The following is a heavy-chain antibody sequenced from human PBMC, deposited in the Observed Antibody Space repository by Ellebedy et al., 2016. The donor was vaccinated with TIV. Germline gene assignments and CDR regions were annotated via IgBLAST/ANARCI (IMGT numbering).Heavy chain of an antibody. CDR2: INPNSGGT. J-gene: IGHJ4*02. D-gene: IGHD3-10*01. CDR1: GYTFTGYY. Sequence: ASVKVSXXASGYTFTGYYMHWVRQAPGQGLEWMGWINPNSGGTNYAQKFQGRVTMTRDTSVKTVYLEVRRLTSGDTAIYYCARSSDYYGSGNYGRRGRFDDWGQGTLVTVSS. CDR3: ARSSDYYGSGNYGRRGRFDD. V-gene: IGHV1-2*02.